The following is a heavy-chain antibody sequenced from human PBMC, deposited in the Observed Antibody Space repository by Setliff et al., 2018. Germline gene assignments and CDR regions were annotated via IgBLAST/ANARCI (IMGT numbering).Heavy chain of an antibody. CDR3: ARAYSSGWYAVYIHYYGMDV. Sequence: ASVKVSCKASGYTFINYEINWVRQATGQGLEWMGGMNPNSGNTGYAQKFQGRVTMTRNTSISTAYMELSSLRSEDTAVYYCARAYSSGWYAVYIHYYGMDVWGQGTTVTVSS. V-gene: IGHV1-8*02. CDR1: GYTFINYE. J-gene: IGHJ6*02. CDR2: MNPNSGNT. D-gene: IGHD6-19*01.